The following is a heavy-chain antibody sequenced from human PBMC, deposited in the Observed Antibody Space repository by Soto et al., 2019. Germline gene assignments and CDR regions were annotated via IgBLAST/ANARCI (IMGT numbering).Heavy chain of an antibody. J-gene: IGHJ4*02. D-gene: IGHD3-9*01. V-gene: IGHV4-59*01. Sequence: SETLSLTCTVSGASISSYYWSWIRQSPGKGLEGIGYISYSGGTNYNPSLRGRVTISLDTSKNQFSLKLNSLTAEDTAMYYCARGERLGLDYWGQGTLVTVSS. CDR1: GASISSYY. CDR3: ARGERLGLDY. CDR2: ISYSGGT.